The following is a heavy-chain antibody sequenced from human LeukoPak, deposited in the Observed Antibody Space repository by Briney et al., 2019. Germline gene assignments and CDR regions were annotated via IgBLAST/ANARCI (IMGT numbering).Heavy chain of an antibody. CDR2: ISTYNGNT. CDR1: GYTSTSCG. V-gene: IGHV1-18*04. J-gene: IGHJ5*02. D-gene: IGHD6-19*01. Sequence: ALVKVSCKAAGYTSTSCGISWVRQAPGQGLEWMGWISTYNGNTIYAQKLQGRVTMTRDTSTSTAYMELRSLRSDDTAVYYCVRDFGFSSGSNWFDPWGQGTLVTVSS. CDR3: VRDFGFSSGSNWFDP.